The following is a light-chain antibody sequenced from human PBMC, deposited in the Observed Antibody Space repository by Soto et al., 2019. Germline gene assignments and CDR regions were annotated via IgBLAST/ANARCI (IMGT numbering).Light chain of an antibody. CDR3: QQYGSSPET. V-gene: IGKV3-20*01. J-gene: IGKJ1*01. Sequence: EIVFTQSPGTLSLSPGERATLSCRASQSVSSAYLAWYQQKPGQAPRLLIYDVSSRDTGIPDRFSGSGSGTDFTLTVSRLEPEDVSVYYCQQYGSSPETFGQGTKVDIK. CDR1: QSVSSAY. CDR2: DVS.